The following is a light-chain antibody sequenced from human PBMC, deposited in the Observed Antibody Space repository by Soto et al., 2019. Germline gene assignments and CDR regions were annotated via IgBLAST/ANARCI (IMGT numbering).Light chain of an antibody. CDR2: EVS. CDR1: SSDVGGYNS. Sequence: QSALTQPPSASGSPGQSVAISCTGTSSDVGGYNSVSWYQHRPGKAPKLMIYEVSKRPSGVPDRFSGSKSANTASLTVSGLQAEDEADYYCSSYAGSNNYVFGPGTKLTVL. J-gene: IGLJ1*01. CDR3: SSYAGSNNYV. V-gene: IGLV2-8*01.